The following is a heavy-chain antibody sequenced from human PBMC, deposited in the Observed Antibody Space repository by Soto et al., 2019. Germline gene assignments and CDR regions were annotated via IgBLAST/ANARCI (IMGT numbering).Heavy chain of an antibody. CDR3: AVGEASSRNLAPYYLDF. CDR1: GGSMRNYF. J-gene: IGHJ4*02. D-gene: IGHD6-13*01. CDR2: IHYSGTT. V-gene: IGHV4-59*01. Sequence: PSETLSLTCTVSGGSMRNYFWTWIRQPPGKGLGWIGYIHYSGTTSFFPSYTPSLRSRVTISEDTSKNQFSLKLLSVTTAATAVYCCAVGEASSRNLAPYYLDFWGQGTLVTVSS.